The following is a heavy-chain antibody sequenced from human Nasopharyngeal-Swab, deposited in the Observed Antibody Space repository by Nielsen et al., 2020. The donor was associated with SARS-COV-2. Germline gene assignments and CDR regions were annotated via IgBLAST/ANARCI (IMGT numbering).Heavy chain of an antibody. D-gene: IGHD1-14*01. CDR3: ARDPEGDTDFDY. CDR1: GDTFTSYG. Sequence: ASVKVSCKASGDTFTSYGISWVRQAPGQGLEWIGWIGVYKGETNYAQKFRDRITMTTDRSTSTAYMELRTLRSDDTAVYYCARDPEGDTDFDYWGQGTLVTVSS. V-gene: IGHV1-18*04. CDR2: IGVYKGET. J-gene: IGHJ4*02.